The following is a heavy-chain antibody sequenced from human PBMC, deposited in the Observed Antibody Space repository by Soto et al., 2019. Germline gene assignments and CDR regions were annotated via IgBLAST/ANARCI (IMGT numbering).Heavy chain of an antibody. V-gene: IGHV1-69*12. CDR2: IIPIFGTA. Sequence: QVQLVQSGAEVKKPGSSVKVSCKASGGTFSSYAISWVRQAPGQGLEWRGGIIPIFGTANYAQKFQGRVTISAEEFTNTAYMELSSLRAEDPAVYYCARDVIAAAGTAGWGQGTLVTVSS. CDR1: GGTFSSYA. J-gene: IGHJ4*02. CDR3: ARDVIAAAGTAG. D-gene: IGHD6-13*01.